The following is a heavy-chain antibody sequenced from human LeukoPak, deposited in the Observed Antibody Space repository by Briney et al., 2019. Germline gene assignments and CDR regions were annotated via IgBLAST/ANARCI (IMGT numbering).Heavy chain of an antibody. D-gene: IGHD3-22*01. CDR1: GYTFTSYD. Sequence: GSVKVSCKASGYTFTSYDINWVRQATGQGREWMGWINPNSGGTNYAQTFQGRFTMTRDTYITTTYMELSRLRSDDTAVYYCARDYDSSGYYPWGGQGTLVTVSS. V-gene: IGHV1-2*02. CDR3: ARDYDSSGYYPW. J-gene: IGHJ4*02. CDR2: INPNSGGT.